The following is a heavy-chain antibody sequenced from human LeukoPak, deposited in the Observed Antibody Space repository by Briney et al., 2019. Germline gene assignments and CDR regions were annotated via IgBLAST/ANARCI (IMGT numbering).Heavy chain of an antibody. CDR3: AKLGEGTYYYDSSGYYDHTYYFDY. D-gene: IGHD3-22*01. Sequence: PAGSLRLSCAASGFTFSSYAMSWVRQAPPKGLQWVSAISGSGGSTYYADSVKSRFTISRDNSKNTLYLQMNSLRAEDTAVYYCAKLGEGTYYYDSSGYYDHTYYFDYWGQGNLVTVSS. CDR2: ISGSGGST. CDR1: GFTFSSYA. J-gene: IGHJ4*02. V-gene: IGHV3-23*01.